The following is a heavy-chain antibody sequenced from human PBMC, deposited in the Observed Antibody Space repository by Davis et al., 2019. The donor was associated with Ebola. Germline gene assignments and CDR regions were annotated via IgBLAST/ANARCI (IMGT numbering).Heavy chain of an antibody. J-gene: IGHJ4*02. V-gene: IGHV3-43*02. Sequence: GGSLRLSCAASGFTFDNYAMHWVRQVPGKGLECVCPISGDGTLTYYADSVKGRFTISRDNSKNTLYLQMNSLRAEDTAVYYCARGYSSGWAYFDYWGQGTLVTVSS. CDR1: GFTFDNYA. CDR2: ISGDGTLT. D-gene: IGHD6-19*01. CDR3: ARGYSSGWAYFDY.